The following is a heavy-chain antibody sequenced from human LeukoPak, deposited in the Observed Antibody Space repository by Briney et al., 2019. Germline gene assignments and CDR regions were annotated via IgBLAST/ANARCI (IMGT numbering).Heavy chain of an antibody. CDR2: IFHSGST. CDR1: GDSMTSHW. D-gene: IGHD3-10*01. Sequence: PSETLSLTCVVSGDSMTSHWWSWVRQSPGKGLEWIGEIFHSGSTTYNPSLKSRVTMSIDTSKRQFSLKLTSVTAADTAVYYCARVEGVVRGLSPPSIKSRVYFDYWGQGALVTASS. V-gene: IGHV4-4*02. J-gene: IGHJ4*02. CDR3: ARVEGVVRGLSPPSIKSRVYFDY.